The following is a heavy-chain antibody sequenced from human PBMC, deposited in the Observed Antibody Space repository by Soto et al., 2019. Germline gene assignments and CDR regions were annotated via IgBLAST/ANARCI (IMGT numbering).Heavy chain of an antibody. V-gene: IGHV3-7*03. CDR1: GFTFSSSW. Sequence: GGSLRLSCAASGFTFSSSWMSWFRQAPGKGLERVANIKPDGSEKYYVDSVKGRFTISRDNAKDSLYLQMNSLRAEDTAVYYCAKNYYWAFDIWGQGTMVTVSS. CDR3: AKNYYWAFDI. D-gene: IGHD3-10*01. J-gene: IGHJ3*02. CDR2: IKPDGSEK.